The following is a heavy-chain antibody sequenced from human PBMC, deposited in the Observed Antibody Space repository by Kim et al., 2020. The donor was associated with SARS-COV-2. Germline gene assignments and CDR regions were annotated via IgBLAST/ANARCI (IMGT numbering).Heavy chain of an antibody. V-gene: IGHV4-59*01. CDR1: GGSISSYY. CDR3: ARSPYNPSSWYVPNPYFDY. J-gene: IGHJ4*02. Sequence: SETLSLTCTVSGGSISSYYWSWIRQPPGKGLEWIGYIYYSGSTNYNPSLKSRVTISVDTSKNQFSLKLSSVTAADTAVYYCARSPYNPSSWYVPNPYFDYWGQGTLVTVSS. D-gene: IGHD6-13*01. CDR2: IYYSGST.